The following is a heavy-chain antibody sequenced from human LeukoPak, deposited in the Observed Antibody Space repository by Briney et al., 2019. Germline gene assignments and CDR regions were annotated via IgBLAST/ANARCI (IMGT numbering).Heavy chain of an antibody. Sequence: PGGSLRLSCVGSGFSFSTYGMHWVRQAPGKGLVWVSRINSDGSSTSYADSVKGRFTISRDNAKNTLYLQMNSLRAEDTAVYYCARDGSSWSNWLDPWGQGTLVTVSS. CDR1: GFSFSTYG. J-gene: IGHJ5*02. D-gene: IGHD6-13*01. CDR3: ARDGSSWSNWLDP. V-gene: IGHV3-74*01. CDR2: INSDGSST.